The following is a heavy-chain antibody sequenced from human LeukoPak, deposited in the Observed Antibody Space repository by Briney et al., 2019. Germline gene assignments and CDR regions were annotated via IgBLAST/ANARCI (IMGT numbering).Heavy chain of an antibody. CDR3: AKVAVPGRWLQFG. D-gene: IGHD5-24*01. Sequence: GGSLRLCCAASGFTFSRYWMSWVRHAPGKGLEWVANIAQDGSEIYYVDSVKGRFTISRDNSKNTLYLQMNSLRAEDTAVYYCAKVAVPGRWLQFGWGQGTLVTVSS. CDR2: IAQDGSEI. V-gene: IGHV3-7*03. J-gene: IGHJ4*02. CDR1: GFTFSRYW.